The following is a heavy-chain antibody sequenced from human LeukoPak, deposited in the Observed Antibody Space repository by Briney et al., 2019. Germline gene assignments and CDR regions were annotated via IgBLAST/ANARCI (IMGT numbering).Heavy chain of an antibody. CDR2: VYPGDSDSDT. J-gene: IGHJ4*02. D-gene: IGHD3-10*01. CDR3: ARRDYYGSGSYWGAFDY. Sequence: GESLKIPCKGSGYTFTNYWIGWVRQMPGKGLEWMGVVYPGDSDSDTKYSPSFQGQVTISADKSISTAYLQWSSLKASDTAIYYCARRDYYGSGSYWGAFDYWGQGTLVTVSS. V-gene: IGHV5-51*01. CDR1: GYTFTNYW.